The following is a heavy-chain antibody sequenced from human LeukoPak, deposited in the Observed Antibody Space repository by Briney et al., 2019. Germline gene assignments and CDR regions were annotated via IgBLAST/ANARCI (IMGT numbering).Heavy chain of an antibody. Sequence: PSETLSLTCTVSGGSISSSSYYWGWIRQPPGKGLEWIGSIYYSGSTYYNPSLKSRVTISVDTSKNQFSLKLSSVTAADTAVYYCARVRHFDWSSPPDAFDIWGQGTMVTVSS. J-gene: IGHJ3*02. CDR3: ARVRHFDWSSPPDAFDI. V-gene: IGHV4-39*07. D-gene: IGHD3-9*01. CDR1: GGSISSSSYY. CDR2: IYYSGST.